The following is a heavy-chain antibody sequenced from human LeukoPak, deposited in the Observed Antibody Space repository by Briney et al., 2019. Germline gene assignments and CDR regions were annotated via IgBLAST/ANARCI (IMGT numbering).Heavy chain of an antibody. V-gene: IGHV3-11*04. Sequence: GPSLRLSCAPSGFTSSDYYMKSIHHAPGKGLEWVLYISSSSSPIYYGDSVKGRYTISRDNAKNSLYLQMNSLRAEDTAVYYCARGRLYGPDYWGQGTLVTVSS. D-gene: IGHD4-17*01. J-gene: IGHJ4*02. CDR1: GFTSSDYY. CDR3: ARGRLYGPDY. CDR2: ISSSSSPI.